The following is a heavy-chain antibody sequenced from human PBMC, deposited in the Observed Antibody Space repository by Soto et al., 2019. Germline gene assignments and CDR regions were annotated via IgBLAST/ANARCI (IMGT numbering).Heavy chain of an antibody. CDR2: IKQDGSEK. J-gene: IGHJ6*03. Sequence: GGSLRLSCAASGFTFSSYWMSWVRQAPGKGLEWVANIKQDGSEKYYVDSVKGRFTISRDNAKNSLYLQMNSLRAEDTAVYYCARWLLYSNYWFTVTPEYGYMDVWGKGTTVTVSS. D-gene: IGHD4-4*01. CDR3: ARWLLYSNYWFTVTPEYGYMDV. V-gene: IGHV3-7*01. CDR1: GFTFSSYW.